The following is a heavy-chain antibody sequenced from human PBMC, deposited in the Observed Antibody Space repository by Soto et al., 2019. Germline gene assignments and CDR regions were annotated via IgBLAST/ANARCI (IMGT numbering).Heavy chain of an antibody. CDR3: ARGKHIVVVPAAHGTMDV. CDR2: INSDGSST. Sequence: PGGSLRLSCAASGFTFSSYWMHWVRQAPGKGLVWVSRINSDGSSTSYADSVKGRFTISRDNAKNTLYLQMNSLRAEDTAVYYCARGKHIVVVPAAHGTMDVWGQGPTVTVSS. D-gene: IGHD2-2*01. J-gene: IGHJ6*02. CDR1: GFTFSSYW. V-gene: IGHV3-74*01.